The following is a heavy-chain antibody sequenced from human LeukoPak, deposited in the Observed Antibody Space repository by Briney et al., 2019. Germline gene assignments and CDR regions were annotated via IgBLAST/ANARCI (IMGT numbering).Heavy chain of an antibody. CDR3: ARRGVTTQYSFYAMAV. J-gene: IGHJ6*02. D-gene: IGHD2-21*02. CDR2: IDAGSGNT. V-gene: IGHV1-3*01. Sequence: ASVMVSCKASGYTFTSYAVHWVRQAPGQRPEWMGWIDAGSGNTGCSQEFQGRVTITRDTSASTAYMELSSLTSEDTAVYYCARRGVTTQYSFYAMAVWGQGTTVTVSS. CDR1: GYTFTSYA.